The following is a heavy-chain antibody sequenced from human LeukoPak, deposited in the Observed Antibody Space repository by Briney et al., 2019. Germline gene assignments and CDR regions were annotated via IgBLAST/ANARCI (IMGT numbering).Heavy chain of an antibody. J-gene: IGHJ4*02. CDR1: GFTFSSYA. CDR3: AKGDTAMVGHFDY. V-gene: IGHV3-23*01. D-gene: IGHD5-18*01. CDR2: ISGSGGST. Sequence: GGSLRLSCAASGFTFSSYAMSWVRQAPGKGLEWVSAISGSGGSTYYAGSVKGRFTISRDNSKNTLYLQMNSLRAEDTAVYYCAKGDTAMVGHFDYWGQGTLVTVSS.